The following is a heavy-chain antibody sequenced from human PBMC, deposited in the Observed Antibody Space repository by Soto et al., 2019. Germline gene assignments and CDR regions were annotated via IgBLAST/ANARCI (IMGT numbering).Heavy chain of an antibody. J-gene: IGHJ4*02. CDR3: AKGGITGRDGFDVRDS. CDR2: ITPIFGVV. Sequence: QVQLVQSGAEVEKPGSSMKVSCKASGGTFSNYAINWVRQAPGQGLERTGGITPIFGVVRYAPRFQGRLLITADASTNTAYMELSSLRSDDTAVYYCAKGGITGRDGFDVRDSWGQGTRVTVSS. D-gene: IGHD5-12*01. V-gene: IGHV1-69*01. CDR1: GGTFSNYA.